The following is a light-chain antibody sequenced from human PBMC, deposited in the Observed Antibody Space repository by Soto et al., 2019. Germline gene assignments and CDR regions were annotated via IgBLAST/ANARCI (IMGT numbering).Light chain of an antibody. CDR2: GAS. CDR1: QGIRDY. J-gene: IGKJ4*01. CDR3: QQYQSFSLT. Sequence: DIQMTQSPSSLSASVGDRVTITCRASQGIRDYLAWYQQKPGKAPNLLIYGASSLQSGVPSRFSGRGSGTDFTLTISSLQPEDGATYYCQQYQSFSLTFGGGTRVEVK. V-gene: IGKV1-27*01.